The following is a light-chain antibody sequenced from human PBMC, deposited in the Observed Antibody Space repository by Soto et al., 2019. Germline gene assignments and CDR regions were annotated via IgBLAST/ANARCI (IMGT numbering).Light chain of an antibody. CDR3: QAWDSSTVV. Sequence: SYELTHPPSVCGSPGQTASITCSGDKLGDKYACWYQQKPGQSPVLVIYQDSKRPSGIPERFSGSNSGNTATLTISGTQAMDEADYYCQAWDSSTVVFGGGTKLTVL. J-gene: IGLJ2*01. V-gene: IGLV3-1*01. CDR1: KLGDKY. CDR2: QDS.